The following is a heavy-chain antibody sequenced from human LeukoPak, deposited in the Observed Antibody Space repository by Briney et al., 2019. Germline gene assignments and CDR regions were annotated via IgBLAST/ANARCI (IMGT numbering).Heavy chain of an antibody. CDR1: GGSISSYY. V-gene: IGHV4-59*08. Sequence: PSETLSLTCTVSGGSISSYYWSWIRQPPGKGPEWIGYIYYSGSTNYNPSLKSRVTISVDTSKNQFSLKLSSVTAADTAVYYCATPRAASGAFDIWGQGTMVTVSS. J-gene: IGHJ3*02. D-gene: IGHD6-13*01. CDR2: IYYSGST. CDR3: ATPRAASGAFDI.